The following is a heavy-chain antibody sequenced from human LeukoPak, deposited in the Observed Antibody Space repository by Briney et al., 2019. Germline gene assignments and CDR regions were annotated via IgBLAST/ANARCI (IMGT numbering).Heavy chain of an antibody. V-gene: IGHV4-39*07. CDR2: IYYSGST. Sequence: SETLSLTCTVSGGSLTSSSYYWGWIRQPPGKGLEWIGSIYYSGSTYYKSSLKSRVTISVDTSKNQFSLKLRSVTAADTAVYYCARAKIAAAGTLEYYYYMDVWGKGTTVTISS. D-gene: IGHD6-13*01. CDR1: GGSLTSSSYY. J-gene: IGHJ6*03. CDR3: ARAKIAAAGTLEYYYYMDV.